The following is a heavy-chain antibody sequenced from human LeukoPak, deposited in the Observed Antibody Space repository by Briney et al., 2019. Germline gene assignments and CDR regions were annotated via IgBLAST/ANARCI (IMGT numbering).Heavy chain of an antibody. V-gene: IGHV3-30-3*01. Sequence: PGGSLRLSCVASGFTFSSYNMHWVRQAPGKGLEWVAVISYDGSNKYYADSMKGRSTISRDNSKNTLYLQVNSLRPEDTAVYYCGRDTVGYGGAFDIWGQGTMVTVSS. J-gene: IGHJ3*02. CDR1: GFTFSSYN. D-gene: IGHD5-18*01. CDR3: GRDTVGYGGAFDI. CDR2: ISYDGSNK.